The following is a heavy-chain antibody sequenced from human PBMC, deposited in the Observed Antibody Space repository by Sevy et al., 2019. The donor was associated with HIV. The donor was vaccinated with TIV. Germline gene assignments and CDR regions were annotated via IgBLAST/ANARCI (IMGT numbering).Heavy chain of an antibody. CDR2: MKHDGSEE. J-gene: IGHJ5*02. CDR1: GFSFSIYW. CDR3: VRDAWEGRYSSGHNWFDP. Sequence: GGSLRLSCAASGFSFSIYWMSWVRQAPGKGLEWVATMKHDGSEEDYVDSVKGRFTISRDNAKNSLFLQKNSLSAEDTAVYYCVRDAWEGRYSSGHNWFDPWSQGTLVTVSS. V-gene: IGHV3-7*01. D-gene: IGHD3-22*01.